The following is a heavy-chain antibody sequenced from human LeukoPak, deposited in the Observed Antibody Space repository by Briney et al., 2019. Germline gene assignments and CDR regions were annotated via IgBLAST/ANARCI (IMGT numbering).Heavy chain of an antibody. V-gene: IGHV1-2*02. CDR1: GYTFTGYY. D-gene: IGHD3-22*01. Sequence: ASVKVSCKASGYTFTGYYMHRVRQAPGQGLEWMGWINPNSGGTNYAQKFQGRVTMTRDTSISTAYMELSRLRSDDTAVYYCARVPPPHYYDSSGYYDYWGPGTMVTVSS. CDR2: INPNSGGT. J-gene: IGHJ4*02. CDR3: ARVPPPHYYDSSGYYDY.